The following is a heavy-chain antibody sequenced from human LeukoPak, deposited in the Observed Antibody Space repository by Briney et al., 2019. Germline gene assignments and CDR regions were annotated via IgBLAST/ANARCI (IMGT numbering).Heavy chain of an antibody. J-gene: IGHJ4*02. CDR2: ISGRDGRT. CDR3: ARDRGVGGRFFDI. V-gene: IGHV3-23*01. CDR1: EFTFGNYA. D-gene: IGHD6-19*01. Sequence: GGSLRLSCVVSEFTFGNYALHWVRQAPGRGLEWVSTISGRDGRTFYADSVKGRFTISRDNAKSILYLDVNRLRVEDTAVYFCARDRGVGGRFFDIWGQGILLSVSS.